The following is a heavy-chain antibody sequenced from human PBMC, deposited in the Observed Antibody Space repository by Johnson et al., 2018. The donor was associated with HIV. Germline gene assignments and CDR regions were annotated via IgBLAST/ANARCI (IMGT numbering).Heavy chain of an antibody. Sequence: VQLVESGGGLVKPGGSLRLSCAASGFTFSNAWMSWVRQAPGKGLEWVGGIKSKTDGGTTDYAAPVTGSFTISRDDLKTTSYLQRNSRKTEDTAVYSCTTALGVSARLVDAFDIWGQGTMVTVSS. CDR3: TTALGVSARLVDAFDI. CDR2: IKSKTDGGTT. V-gene: IGHV3-15*01. J-gene: IGHJ3*02. CDR1: GFTFSNAW. D-gene: IGHD6-6*01.